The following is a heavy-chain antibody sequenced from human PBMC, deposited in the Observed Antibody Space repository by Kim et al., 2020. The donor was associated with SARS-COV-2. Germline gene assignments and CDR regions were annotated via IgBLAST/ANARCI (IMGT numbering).Heavy chain of an antibody. CDR3: ARDPTIVVVPAAHDAFDI. D-gene: IGHD2-2*01. Sequence: GGSLRLSCAASGFTFSSYSMNWVRQAPGKGLEWVSSISSSSSYIYYADSVKGRFTISRDNAKNSLYLQMNSLRAEDTAVYYCARDPTIVVVPAAHDAFDIWGQGTMVTVSS. CDR2: ISSSSSYI. J-gene: IGHJ3*02. CDR1: GFTFSSYS. V-gene: IGHV3-21*01.